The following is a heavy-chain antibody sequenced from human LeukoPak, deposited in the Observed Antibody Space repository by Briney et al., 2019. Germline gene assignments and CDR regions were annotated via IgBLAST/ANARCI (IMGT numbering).Heavy chain of an antibody. CDR1: GDSVPSNSAA. CDR3: ARVFPDYYDSLHAFDI. Sequence: SQTLSLTCAISGDSVPSNSAAWNWIRQSPSRGLEWLGRTYYRSKLYNDYAVSVKSLITINPDTSKNQFSLQLNSVTPEDTAVYYCARVFPDYYDSLHAFDIWGQGTMVTVSS. J-gene: IGHJ3*02. CDR2: TYYRSKLYN. V-gene: IGHV6-1*01. D-gene: IGHD3-22*01.